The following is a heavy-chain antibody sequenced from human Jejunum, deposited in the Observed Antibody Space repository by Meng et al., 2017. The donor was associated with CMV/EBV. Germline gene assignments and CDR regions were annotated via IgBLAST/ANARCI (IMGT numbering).Heavy chain of an antibody. D-gene: IGHD7-27*01. CDR1: GVSYSSYV. CDR3: AINPWGFPVDV. J-gene: IGHJ3*01. V-gene: IGHV1-69*06. Sequence: ATGVSYSSYVISWVRQAPGKGLAWMGGIIPIADTTKYAQELQGRVTITADKFTSTAYMELSSLRSEDTAVYYCAINPWGFPVDVWGQGTMVTVSS. CDR2: IIPIADTT.